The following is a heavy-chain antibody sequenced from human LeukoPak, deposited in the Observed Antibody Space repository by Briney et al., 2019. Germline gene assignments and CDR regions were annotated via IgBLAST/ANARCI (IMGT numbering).Heavy chain of an antibody. Sequence: ASVKVSCKASGGTFTSYDINWVRQATGQGLEWMGWMNPNSGNTGYAQKFQGRVTITRNTSISTAYMELSSLRSEDTAVYYCARGPRKGGTIFGVVIAPVGYYYYMDVWGKGTTVTVSS. D-gene: IGHD3-3*01. CDR3: ARGPRKGGTIFGVVIAPVGYYYYMDV. V-gene: IGHV1-8*03. CDR1: GGTFTSYD. J-gene: IGHJ6*03. CDR2: MNPNSGNT.